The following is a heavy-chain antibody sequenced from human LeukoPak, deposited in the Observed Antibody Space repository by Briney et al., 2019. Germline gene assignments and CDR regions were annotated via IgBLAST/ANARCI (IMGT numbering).Heavy chain of an antibody. D-gene: IGHD4-17*01. Sequence: PSETLSLTCTVSGDSFSSYYWSWIRQPPGKRLEWIGYIYYSGSTDYNPSLKSRVTMSVDTSKNQFSLKLSSVTAADTAVYYCARDNYGDYDYWGQGTLVTVSS. V-gene: IGHV4-59*12. CDR3: ARDNYGDYDY. CDR2: IYYSGST. J-gene: IGHJ4*02. CDR1: GDSFSSYY.